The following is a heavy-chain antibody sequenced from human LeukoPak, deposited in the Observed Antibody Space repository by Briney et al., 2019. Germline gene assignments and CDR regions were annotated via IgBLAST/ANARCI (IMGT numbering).Heavy chain of an antibody. V-gene: IGHV1-18*01. CDR3: ARDLVGLQSSFDY. Sequence: ASVKVSCKASDYTFTSYGINWVRQAPGQGLEWMGYINTYNGNANYAQKVQGRVTMTTDTSTSTAYMELRSLRSDDTAVYYCARDLVGLQSSFDYWGQGTLVTVSS. CDR1: DYTFTSYG. CDR2: INTYNGNA. D-gene: IGHD4-11*01. J-gene: IGHJ4*02.